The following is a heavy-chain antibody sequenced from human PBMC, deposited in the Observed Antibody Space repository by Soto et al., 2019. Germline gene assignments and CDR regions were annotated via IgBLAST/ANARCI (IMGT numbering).Heavy chain of an antibody. CDR2: IYYDGSNE. CDR3: ARMTFDY. V-gene: IGHV3-33*01. Sequence: QVQLVESGGGVVQPGRSLRLSCAASGFAFSTYGMHWVRQSPGQGLEWVAIIYYDGSNEYYTDSVKGRFTISRDNSKNTLYLQMNGLRVEDTAVYYCARMTFDYWGQGTLVTVSS. CDR1: GFAFSTYG. J-gene: IGHJ4*02.